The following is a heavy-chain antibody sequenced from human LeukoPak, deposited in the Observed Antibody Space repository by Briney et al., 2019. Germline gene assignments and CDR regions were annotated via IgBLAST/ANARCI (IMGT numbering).Heavy chain of an antibody. V-gene: IGHV3-23*01. D-gene: IGHD1-1*01. J-gene: IGHJ4*02. Sequence: GGSLRLSCAASGFTFSSYDMSWVRQAPGKGLDWVSAISGSGSSTDYAESVKGRFTISRDNSKNTLYLQMNSLRAEDTAVYYCARDVNWSVDYWGQGTLVTVSS. CDR3: ARDVNWSVDY. CDR2: ISGSGSST. CDR1: GFTFSSYD.